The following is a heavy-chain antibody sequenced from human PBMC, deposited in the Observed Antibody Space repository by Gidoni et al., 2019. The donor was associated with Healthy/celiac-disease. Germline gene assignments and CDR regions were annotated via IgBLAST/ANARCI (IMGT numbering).Heavy chain of an antibody. Sequence: EVQLVESGGGLVKPGGSLRLSCAASGFTFSSYSMNWVRQAPGKGLEWVSSISSSSSYIYYADSVKGRFTISRDNAKNSLYLQMNSLRAEDTAVYYCARDGVAARPVYFQHWGQGTLVTVSS. CDR2: ISSSSSYI. J-gene: IGHJ1*01. CDR1: GFTFSSYS. D-gene: IGHD6-6*01. CDR3: ARDGVAARPVYFQH. V-gene: IGHV3-21*01.